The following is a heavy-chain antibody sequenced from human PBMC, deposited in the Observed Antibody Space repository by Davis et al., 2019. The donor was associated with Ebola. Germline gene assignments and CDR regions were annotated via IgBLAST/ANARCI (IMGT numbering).Heavy chain of an antibody. CDR1: GGSFSGYY. D-gene: IGHD6-13*01. V-gene: IGHV4-34*01. J-gene: IGHJ6*02. CDR2: INHSGST. CDR3: ARGYSSSWYTKGIVDV. Sequence: SETLSLTCAVYGGSFSGYYWSWIRQPPGKGLEWIGEINHSGSTNYNPTLKSRVTISVDTSKNQFSLKLSSVTAADTAVYYCARGYSSSWYTKGIVDVWGQGTTVTVSS.